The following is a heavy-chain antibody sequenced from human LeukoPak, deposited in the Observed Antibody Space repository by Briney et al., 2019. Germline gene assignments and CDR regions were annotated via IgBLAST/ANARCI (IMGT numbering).Heavy chain of an antibody. V-gene: IGHV4-59*01. CDR2: IYYSGST. CDR1: GGSISSYY. Sequence: SETLSLTCTVSGGSISSYYWSWIRQPPGKGLEWIGYIYYSGSTNYNPSLKSRVTISVDTSKNRFSLKLSPVTAADTAVYYCARGGSTSYREFLYNWFDPWGQGTLVTVSS. CDR3: ARGGSTSYREFLYNWFDP. J-gene: IGHJ5*02. D-gene: IGHD3-10*01.